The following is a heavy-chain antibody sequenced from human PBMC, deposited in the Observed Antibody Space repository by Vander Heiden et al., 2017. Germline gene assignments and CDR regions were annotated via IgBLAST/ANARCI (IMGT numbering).Heavy chain of an antibody. Sequence: EVQLVESGGGLVKPGGSLRLSCTASEFIFSSAGMSWVRQAPGKGLEWVGRIKSKADGGTTDYAAPVKDRFTIFRDDSKNTLYLQMNSLKTDDTAFYYCTRPYGADHYFDYWGQGALVTVSS. CDR1: EFIFSSAG. J-gene: IGHJ4*02. CDR3: TRPYGADHYFDY. CDR2: IKSKADGGTT. V-gene: IGHV3-15*01. D-gene: IGHD3-10*01.